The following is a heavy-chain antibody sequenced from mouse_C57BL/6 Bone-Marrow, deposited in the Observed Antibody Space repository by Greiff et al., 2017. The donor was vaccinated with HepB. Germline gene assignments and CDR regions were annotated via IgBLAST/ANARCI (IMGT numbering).Heavy chain of an antibody. Sequence: VQLQESGAELVKPGASVKMSCKASGYTFTTYPIEWMKQNHGKSLEWIGNFHPYNDDTKYNEKFKGKATLTVEKSSSTAYMQLSSLTSEDSAVYYCARPQPTTVAWFAYWGQGTLVTVSA. J-gene: IGHJ3*01. CDR3: ARPQPTTVAWFAY. CDR2: FHPYNDDT. D-gene: IGHD6-1*01. CDR1: GYTFTTYP. V-gene: IGHV1-47*01.